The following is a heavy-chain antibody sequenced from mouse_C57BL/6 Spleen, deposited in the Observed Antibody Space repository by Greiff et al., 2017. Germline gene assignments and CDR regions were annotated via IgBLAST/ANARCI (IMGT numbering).Heavy chain of an antibody. D-gene: IGHD1-1*01. CDR2: IWTGGGT. CDR1: GFSLTSYA. CDR3: ARPPLTTVVATDCYFDV. J-gene: IGHJ1*03. Sequence: VMLVESGPGLVAPSQSLSITCTVSGFSLTSYAISWVRQPPGKGLEWLGVIWTGGGTKYNSALKSRLSISQDNSKSQVFLKMNSLQTDATARYYCARPPLTTVVATDCYFDVWGTGTTVTVSS. V-gene: IGHV2-9-1*01.